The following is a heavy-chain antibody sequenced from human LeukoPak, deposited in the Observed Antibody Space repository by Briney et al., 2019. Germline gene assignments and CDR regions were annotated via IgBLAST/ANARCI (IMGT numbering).Heavy chain of an antibody. D-gene: IGHD6-13*01. Sequence: GASVKVSCKASGGTFSSYAISWVRHAPGQGLEWMGEIIPIFGTANYAQKFQGRVTITADESTSTAYMELSSLRSEDTAVYYCARGIGAAGSPGVYHYWGQGTLVTVSS. CDR3: ARGIGAAGSPGVYHY. CDR1: GGTFSSYA. CDR2: IIPIFGTA. V-gene: IGHV1-69*13. J-gene: IGHJ4*02.